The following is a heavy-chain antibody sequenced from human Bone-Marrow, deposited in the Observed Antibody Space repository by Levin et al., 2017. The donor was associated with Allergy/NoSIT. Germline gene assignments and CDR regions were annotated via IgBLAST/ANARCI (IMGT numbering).Heavy chain of an antibody. Sequence: GGSLRLSCKGSGYSFTTYWISWVRQMPGKGLEWMGRIDPSDSHTDYSQSFEGQVTISSDKSISTAYLQWSSLRASDTAMYFCTRQRAGNDYFDYWGQGTLVTVSS. CDR1: GYSFTTYW. CDR3: TRQRAGNDYFDY. D-gene: IGHD4-23*01. V-gene: IGHV5-10-1*01. CDR2: IDPSDSHT. J-gene: IGHJ4*02.